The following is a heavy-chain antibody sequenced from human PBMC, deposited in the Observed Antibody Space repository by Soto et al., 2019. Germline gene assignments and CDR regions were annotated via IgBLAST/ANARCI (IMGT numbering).Heavy chain of an antibody. CDR2: ISGSGGST. J-gene: IGHJ4*02. CDR3: ATYHKEGITMVRGVIVAGFDY. Sequence: EVQLLESGGGLVQPGGSLRLSCAASGFTFSSYAMSWVRQAPGKGLEWVSAISGSGGSTYYADSVKGRFTISRDNSKKPLYLQMNSLRAEDTAVYYCATYHKEGITMVRGVIVAGFDYWGQGTLVTVSS. CDR1: GFTFSSYA. D-gene: IGHD3-10*01. V-gene: IGHV3-23*01.